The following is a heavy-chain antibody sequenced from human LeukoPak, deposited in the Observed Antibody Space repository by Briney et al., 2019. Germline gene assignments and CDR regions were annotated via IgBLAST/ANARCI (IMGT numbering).Heavy chain of an antibody. CDR3: ATDREGDPSAYYLV. CDR1: GFTFSGYA. V-gene: IGHV3-23*01. J-gene: IGHJ4*02. Sequence: GGSLRLSCAASGFTFSGYAMSWVRQAPGKGLEWVSTISDNGGRTYYADSVKGRFTISRDNSKNTLFLQMNSQRAEDSAVYYCATDREGDPSAYYLVGGQGTLITVSS. CDR2: ISDNGGRT. D-gene: IGHD3-22*01.